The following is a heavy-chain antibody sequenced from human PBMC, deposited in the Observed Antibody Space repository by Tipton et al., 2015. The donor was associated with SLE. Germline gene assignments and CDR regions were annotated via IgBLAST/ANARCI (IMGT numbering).Heavy chain of an antibody. CDR2: LHSSGST. CDR3: ASAVAIFGGVNRGYYMDV. V-gene: IGHV4-61*02. D-gene: IGHD3-3*01. CDR1: GGSISSGLNY. Sequence: TLSLTCSVSGGSISSGLNYWSWIRQPAGKGLEWIWRLHSSGSTKYNPSLNSRVTMSLDESKSQFSLTLSSVTAADTAVYYCASAVAIFGGVNRGYYMDVWGKGTTVTVSS. J-gene: IGHJ6*03.